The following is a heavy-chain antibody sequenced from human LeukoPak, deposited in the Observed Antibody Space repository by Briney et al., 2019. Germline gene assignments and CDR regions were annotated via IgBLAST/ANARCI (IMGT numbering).Heavy chain of an antibody. V-gene: IGHV1-2*02. Sequence: ASVKVSCKASGYTFTGYYMHWVRQAPGQGLEWMGWINPNSGGTNYAQKFQGRVTMTRDTSISTAYMELSRLRSDDTAVYYCARELPMGYCSGGSCYSGADYWGQGTLVTVSS. CDR2: INPNSGGT. CDR3: ARELPMGYCSGGSCYSGADY. J-gene: IGHJ4*02. D-gene: IGHD2-15*01. CDR1: GYTFTGYY.